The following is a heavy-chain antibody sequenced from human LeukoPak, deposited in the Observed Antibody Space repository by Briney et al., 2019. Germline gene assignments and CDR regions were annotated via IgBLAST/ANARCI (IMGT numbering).Heavy chain of an antibody. V-gene: IGHV4-30-2*01. CDR2: IYHGGST. Sequence: PSQTLSLTCAVSGGSISSGGYSWSWIRQPPGKGLEWIGYIYHGGSTYYNPSLKSRVTISVDRSKNQFSLKLSSVTAADTAVYYCARHPLPQWEVNYYYYYGMDVWGQGTTVTVSS. D-gene: IGHD1-26*01. CDR1: GGSISSGGYS. CDR3: ARHPLPQWEVNYYYYYGMDV. J-gene: IGHJ6*02.